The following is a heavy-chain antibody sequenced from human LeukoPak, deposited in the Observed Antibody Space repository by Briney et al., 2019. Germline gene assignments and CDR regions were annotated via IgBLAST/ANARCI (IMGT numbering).Heavy chain of an antibody. Sequence: GGSLRLSCAASGFTFSSFWMHWVRQVPGKGLVWVSRIKSDGSRTSYADSVKGRFTISRDNAKNTLYLQMNSLRAEDTAVYYCARGAGNTGPGDWGQGTLVTVAS. D-gene: IGHD2-8*02. CDR2: IKSDGSRT. J-gene: IGHJ4*02. CDR1: GFTFSSFW. V-gene: IGHV3-74*01. CDR3: ARGAGNTGPGD.